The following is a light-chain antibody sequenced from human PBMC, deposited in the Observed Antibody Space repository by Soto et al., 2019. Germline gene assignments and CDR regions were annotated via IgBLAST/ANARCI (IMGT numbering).Light chain of an antibody. CDR3: CSFAGSNTFV. CDR1: SSDVGSYNL. CDR2: EGN. Sequence: QSALAQPASVSGSPGQSITLSCTGTSSDVGSYNLVSWYQQHPGKAPKLMIYEGNKRPSGVSNRFSGSKSGNTASLTISGLQAEDEADYYCCSFAGSNTFVFGTGTKATVL. J-gene: IGLJ1*01. V-gene: IGLV2-23*03.